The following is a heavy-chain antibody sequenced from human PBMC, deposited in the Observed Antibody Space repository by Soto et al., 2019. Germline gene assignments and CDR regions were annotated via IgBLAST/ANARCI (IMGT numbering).Heavy chain of an antibody. Sequence: QVQLVESGGGVVQPGRSLRVSCEVSGFTLSRHSMHWVRQAPGKGLEWVAVISYDGSNTYYGDSVKGRSTISRDTSKNTLYLQMNSLRPEDTAVYYCARGTSTSGRGLDPWGHRTLVTVSS. CDR3: ARGTSTSGRGLDP. CDR2: ISYDGSNT. D-gene: IGHD2-2*01. J-gene: IGHJ5*02. CDR1: GFTLSRHS. V-gene: IGHV3-30*04.